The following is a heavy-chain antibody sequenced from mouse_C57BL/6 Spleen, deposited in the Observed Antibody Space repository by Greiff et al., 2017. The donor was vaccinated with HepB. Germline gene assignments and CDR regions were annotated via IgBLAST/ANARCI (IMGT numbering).Heavy chain of an antibody. CDR3: ATDPGFAY. V-gene: IGHV1-50*01. CDR2: IDPSDSYT. J-gene: IGHJ3*01. CDR1: GYTFTSYW. Sequence: QVQLQQPGAELVKPGASVKLSCKASGYTFTSYWLQWVKQRPGQGLEWIGEIDPSDSYTNYNQKFKGKATLPVDTSSSTAYMQLSSLTSEDSAVYYCATDPGFAYWGEGTLVIVSA.